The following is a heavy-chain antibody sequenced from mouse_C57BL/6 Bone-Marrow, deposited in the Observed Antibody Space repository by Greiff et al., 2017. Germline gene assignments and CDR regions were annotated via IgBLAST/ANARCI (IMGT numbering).Heavy chain of an antibody. D-gene: IGHD2-3*01. CDR2: IDPADSYT. V-gene: IGHV1-50*01. CDR1: GYTFTSYW. J-gene: IGHJ4*01. CDR3: AREANGYYNGYARDY. Sequence: QVQLQQPGAELVKPGASVKLSCKASGYTFTSYWMQWVKQRPGKGLEWIGEIDPADSYTNYNQKFKGKATLTVDTSANTADMQLSSLTSEDSAVYYCAREANGYYNGYARDYWGQGTSVTVSS.